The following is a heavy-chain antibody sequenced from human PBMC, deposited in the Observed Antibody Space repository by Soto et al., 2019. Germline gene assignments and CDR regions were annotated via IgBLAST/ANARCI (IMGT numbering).Heavy chain of an antibody. CDR2: IDPSDSYT. D-gene: IGHD3-22*01. V-gene: IGHV5-10-1*01. Sequence: GESLKISCKGSGYSFTSYWISWVRQMPGKGLEWMGRIDPSDSYTNYSPSFQGHVTISADKSISTAYLQWSSLKASDTAMYYCARQFVITMLVVHHRMDVWGQGSTVPVSS. CDR1: GYSFTSYW. CDR3: ARQFVITMLVVHHRMDV. J-gene: IGHJ6*02.